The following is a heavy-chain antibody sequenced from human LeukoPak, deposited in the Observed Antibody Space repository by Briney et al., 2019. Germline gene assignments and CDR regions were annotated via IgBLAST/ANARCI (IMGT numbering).Heavy chain of an antibody. Sequence: GGSLRLSCAASGFTFRDYYMSWIRQAPGKGLEWVSYISSSGSTIYYADSVKGRFTISRDNAKNSLYLQMNSLRAEDTAVYYCARSRMGATTLYFDYWGQGTLVTVSS. CDR3: ARSRMGATTLYFDY. CDR2: ISSSGSTI. V-gene: IGHV3-11*04. CDR1: GFTFRDYY. D-gene: IGHD1-26*01. J-gene: IGHJ4*02.